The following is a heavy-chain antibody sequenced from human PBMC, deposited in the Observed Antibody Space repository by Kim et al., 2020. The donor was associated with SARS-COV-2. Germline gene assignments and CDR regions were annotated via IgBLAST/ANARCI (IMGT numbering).Heavy chain of an antibody. CDR2: ISWNGDNR. CDR3: ASSGDGTYPQSAYYYGLDV. V-gene: IGHV3-9*01. Sequence: GGSLRLSCAASGFRFDDYALHWVRQPPGKGLEWVSGISWNGDNRGYADSVMGRFTISRDNAKNSLYLQMNELRPDDTALYYCASSGDGTYPQSAYYYGLDVWGQGTTVTVSS. D-gene: IGHD2-8*01. CDR1: GFRFDDYA. J-gene: IGHJ6*02.